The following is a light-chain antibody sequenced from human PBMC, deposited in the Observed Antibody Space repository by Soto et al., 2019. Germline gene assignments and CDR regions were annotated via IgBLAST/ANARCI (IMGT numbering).Light chain of an antibody. Sequence: QSVLTQPPSASGTPGQRITISCSGSSSNIGSHTVNWHQQVPGTAPKLLIYSNNERPSGVPDRFSGSKSGTSASLAISGLQSGDEADYYCAAWDDSLNGVIFGGGTKVTVL. CDR2: SNN. V-gene: IGLV1-44*01. CDR1: SSNIGSHT. CDR3: AAWDDSLNGVI. J-gene: IGLJ2*01.